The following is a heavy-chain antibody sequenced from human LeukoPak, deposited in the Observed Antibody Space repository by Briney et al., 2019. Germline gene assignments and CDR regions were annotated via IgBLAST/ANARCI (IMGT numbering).Heavy chain of an antibody. V-gene: IGHV1-69*05. J-gene: IGHJ1*01. CDR3: ARPGSPAAGASDFHH. Sequence: GASVKVSCKASGGTFSSYAISWVRQAPGQGLEWMGGIIPIFGTANYAQKFLGRVTMTRDTSTSTVHMDLSSLRSEDMAVYYCARPGSPAAGASDFHHWGQGTLVTVSS. D-gene: IGHD6-13*01. CDR2: IIPIFGTA. CDR1: GGTFSSYA.